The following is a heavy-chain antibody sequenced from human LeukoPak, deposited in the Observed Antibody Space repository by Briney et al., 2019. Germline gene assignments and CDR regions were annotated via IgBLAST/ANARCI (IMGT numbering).Heavy chain of an antibody. CDR3: ATDLGSSWIY. Sequence: ASVKVSGKASGYTFTGYYLHWVRQAPGQGLEWMGWINPNSGGTNYAQKFQGRVTMTRDTSISTAYMELSRLSSDDTAVYYCATDLGSSWIYWGQGTLVTVSS. J-gene: IGHJ4*01. V-gene: IGHV1-2*02. D-gene: IGHD6-13*01. CDR1: GYTFTGYY. CDR2: INPNSGGT.